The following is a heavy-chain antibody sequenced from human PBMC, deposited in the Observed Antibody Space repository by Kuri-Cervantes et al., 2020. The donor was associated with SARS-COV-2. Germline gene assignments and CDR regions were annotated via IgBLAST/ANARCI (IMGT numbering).Heavy chain of an antibody. V-gene: IGHV4-39*01. Sequence: SETLSLTCTVSGGSISSSSYSWGWIRQPPGKGLEWIGSIYYSGSTYYNPSLKSRVTISVDTSKNQFSLKLSSVTAADTAVYYCSSSGGYSYGYYPPYYPYGMDVWGQGTTVTVSS. CDR1: GGSISSSSYS. J-gene: IGHJ6*02. CDR3: SSSGGYSYGYYPPYYPYGMDV. CDR2: IYYSGST. D-gene: IGHD5-18*01.